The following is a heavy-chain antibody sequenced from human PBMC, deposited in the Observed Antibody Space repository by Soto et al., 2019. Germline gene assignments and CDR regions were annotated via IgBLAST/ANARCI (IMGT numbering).Heavy chain of an antibody. D-gene: IGHD1-1*01. V-gene: IGHV3-30*03. CDR1: GFTLSSYG. CDR2: ISYDGSNK. CDR3: AREWYNWNDVDYFDY. J-gene: IGHJ4*02. Sequence: GGSLRLSCAASGFTLSSYGMHWVRQAPGKGLEWVAVISYDGSNKYYADSVKGRFTISRDNSKNTLYLQMNSLRAEDTAVYYCAREWYNWNDVDYFDYWGQGTLVTVSS.